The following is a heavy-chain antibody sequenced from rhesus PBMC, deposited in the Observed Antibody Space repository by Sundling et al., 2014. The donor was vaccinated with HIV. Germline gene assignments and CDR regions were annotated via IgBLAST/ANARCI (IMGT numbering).Heavy chain of an antibody. CDR2: IYGSSGST. CDR1: GASISINY. CDR3: ARGLQKFDS. D-gene: IGHD1-44*01. Sequence: QVQLQESGPGLVKPSETLPLTCAVSGASISINYWSWVRQAPGKGLEWIGRIYGSSGSTDFNPSLKSRVTISMDTSKNQFSLKVSSVTPADTAVYYCARGLQKFDSWGQESSSPS. J-gene: IGHJ4*01. V-gene: IGHV4S2*01.